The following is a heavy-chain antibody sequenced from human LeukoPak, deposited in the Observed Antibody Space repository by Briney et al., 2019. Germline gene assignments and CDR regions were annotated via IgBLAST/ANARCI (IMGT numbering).Heavy chain of an antibody. CDR1: GFTFSNYS. CDR2: IDTSSGYI. D-gene: IGHD1-26*01. Sequence: GGSLRLSCAASGFTFSNYSMKWVRQAPGKGLQWVSSIDTSSGYISYADSLRGRFTISRDNAKNSLYLQMNSLRAEDTAVYYGARDPNSGGPFDFWGGGTLVTVSS. V-gene: IGHV3-21*01. J-gene: IGHJ4*02. CDR3: ARDPNSGGPFDF.